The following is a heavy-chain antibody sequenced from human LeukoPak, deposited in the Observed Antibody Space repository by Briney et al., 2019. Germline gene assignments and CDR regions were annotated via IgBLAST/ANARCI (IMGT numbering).Heavy chain of an antibody. D-gene: IGHD7-27*01. V-gene: IGHV3-53*01. Sequence: QSGASLRLACAASGFTVSSNYMSWVRQAPGKGLECVLVIYSGGSTYYADSVKGRFTISRANSKNTLYLQMNSLRAEDTAVYYCARAGTGDRWGHFDYWGQGTLVTVSS. CDR3: ARAGTGDRWGHFDY. CDR2: IYSGGST. J-gene: IGHJ4*02. CDR1: GFTVSSNY.